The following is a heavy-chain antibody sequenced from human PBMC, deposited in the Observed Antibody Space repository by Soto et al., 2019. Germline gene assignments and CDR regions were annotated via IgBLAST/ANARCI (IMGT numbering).Heavy chain of an antibody. V-gene: IGHV4-61*01. D-gene: IGHD3-3*01. CDR3: ARGGQVKIFGVLNWFDP. CDR1: GGSVSNGMYY. J-gene: IGHJ5*02. Sequence: PSETLSLTCTVSGGSVSNGMYYWSWIRQPPGKGLGWIGNVYFTGTTIYNPSLKSRVTMSVDTSKNQFSLKLSSVTAADTAVYYCARGGQVKIFGVLNWFDPWGQGTLVTVSS. CDR2: VYFTGTT.